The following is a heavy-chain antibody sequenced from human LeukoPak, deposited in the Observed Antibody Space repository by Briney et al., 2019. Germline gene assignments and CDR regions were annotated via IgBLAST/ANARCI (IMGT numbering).Heavy chain of an antibody. Sequence: GASLRLSCAASGFTFSNYAIHWVRQAPGKGLEWVAFISYDGNDKYYADSVKGRFTTSRDNSNNMVHLQMHSLRPEDTADYSCAKDAVNCSGTSCSYGMDVWGQGTTVTVSS. D-gene: IGHD2-2*01. CDR2: ISYDGNDK. J-gene: IGHJ6*02. CDR3: AKDAVNCSGTSCSYGMDV. V-gene: IGHV3-30*18. CDR1: GFTFSNYA.